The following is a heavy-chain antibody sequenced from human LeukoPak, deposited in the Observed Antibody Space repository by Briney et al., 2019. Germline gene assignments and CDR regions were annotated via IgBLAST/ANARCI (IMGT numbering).Heavy chain of an antibody. CDR1: VFTFSSCA. D-gene: IGHD6-6*01. V-gene: IGHV3-23*01. CDR3: AKGTYSSSPRDY. CDR2: ISGSGGST. Sequence: GGSLRLSCAASVFTFSSCALSWVRQPPEKGLEWVSAISGSGGSTYYAGSVKGRFTLSRDNSKNTLFLQMNSLRAEDTAVYYCAKGTYSSSPRDYWGQGTLVSVSS. J-gene: IGHJ4*02.